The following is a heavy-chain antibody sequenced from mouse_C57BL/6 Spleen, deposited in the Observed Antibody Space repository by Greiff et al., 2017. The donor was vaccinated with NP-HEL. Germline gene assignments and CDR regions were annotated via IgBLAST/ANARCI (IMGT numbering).Heavy chain of an antibody. Sequence: EVKLVESGGGLVKPGGSLKLSCAASGFTFSNYGMHWVRQAPEKGLEWVAYISSGSSTIYYADTVKGRFTISSDNAKNTLFLQMTSLRSEDTAMYYCARDGSSYAMDYWGQGTSVTVSS. J-gene: IGHJ4*01. CDR2: ISSGSSTI. D-gene: IGHD1-1*01. V-gene: IGHV5-17*01. CDR3: ARDGSSYAMDY. CDR1: GFTFSNYG.